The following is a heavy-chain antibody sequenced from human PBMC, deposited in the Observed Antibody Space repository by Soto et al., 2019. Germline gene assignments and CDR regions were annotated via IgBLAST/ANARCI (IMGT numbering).Heavy chain of an antibody. CDR2: IYSSGST. D-gene: IGHD2-2*01. J-gene: IGHJ4*02. Sequence: SETLSLTCTVSGGSINSYYWSWIRQSPEKGLEWIGYIYSSGSTNYNPSLKNRVTISVDTSKNQFSLKLSSVTAADTAVYYCARQYCSSTRCYQYFDYWGQGTLVTVSS. V-gene: IGHV4-59*08. CDR1: GGSINSYY. CDR3: ARQYCSSTRCYQYFDY.